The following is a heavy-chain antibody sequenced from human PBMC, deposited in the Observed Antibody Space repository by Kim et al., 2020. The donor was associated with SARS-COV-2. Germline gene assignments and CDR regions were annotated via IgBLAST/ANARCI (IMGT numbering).Heavy chain of an antibody. CDR3: AKNFRGFGDYHAFDL. CDR1: GFTFSSYA. J-gene: IGHJ3*01. V-gene: IGHV3-23*01. CDR2: LSGSGGST. D-gene: IGHD4-17*01. Sequence: GGSLRLSCTASGFTFSSYAMAWVRQTPGKGLEWVSALSGSGGSTYYTDSVKGRFIISRDNAKNTLFLQMNSLRGEDTAMYYCAKNFRGFGDYHAFDLWGQGTMVTVSS.